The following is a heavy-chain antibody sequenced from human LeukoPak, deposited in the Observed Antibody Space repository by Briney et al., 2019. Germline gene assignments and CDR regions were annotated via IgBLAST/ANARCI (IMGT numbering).Heavy chain of an antibody. Sequence: PGGSLRLSCAASGFTFSSCEMKWVRQAPGKGLEWGAYISTRGSTIYFADSVKGRFTVSRDHANNSLYLQMNRLRAKDTAGYYFARESGSVTSEVDFVYWGEGSLVTVSS. D-gene: IGHD4-17*01. J-gene: IGHJ4*02. V-gene: IGHV3-48*03. CDR2: ISTRGSTI. CDR3: ARESGSVTSEVDFVY. CDR1: GFTFSSCE.